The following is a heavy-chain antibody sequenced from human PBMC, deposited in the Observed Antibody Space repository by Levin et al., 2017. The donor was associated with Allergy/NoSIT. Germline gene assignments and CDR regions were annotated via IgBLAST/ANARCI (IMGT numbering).Heavy chain of an antibody. CDR3: VREYYDMLAGYDGMDV. D-gene: IGHD3-9*01. V-gene: IGHV3-13*01. CDR1: GFTFGKYD. Sequence: GGSLRLSCVATGFTFGKYDMHWVRQGRGKGLEWVSGIGTSSDTYYADSLKGRFTISRENAKNSLYFQMNSLKDGDTAVYYCVREYYDMLAGYDGMDVWGQGTTVTVSS. J-gene: IGHJ6*02. CDR2: IGTSSDT.